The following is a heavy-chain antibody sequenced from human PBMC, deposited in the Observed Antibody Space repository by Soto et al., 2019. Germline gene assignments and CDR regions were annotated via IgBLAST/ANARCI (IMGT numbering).Heavy chain of an antibody. CDR3: ASHHSYSSSYYWFDP. CDR1: GGTFSSYA. J-gene: IGHJ5*02. D-gene: IGHD6-13*01. CDR2: IIPIFGTA. Sequence: ASVKVSFKASGGTFSSYAISWVRQAPGQGLEWMGGIIPIFGTANYAQKFQGRVTITADKSTSTAYMELSSLRSEDTAVYYCASHHSYSSSYYWFDPWGQGTLVTVSS. V-gene: IGHV1-69*06.